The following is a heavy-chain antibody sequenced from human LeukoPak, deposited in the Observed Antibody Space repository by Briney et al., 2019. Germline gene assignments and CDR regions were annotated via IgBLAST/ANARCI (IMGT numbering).Heavy chain of an antibody. J-gene: IGHJ4*02. V-gene: IGHV1-46*01. Sequence: GASVKVSCKASGYTFTSYYMHWVRQAPGQGLEWMGIINPSGGSTSYAQKFQGRVTMTRDMSTSTVYMELSSLRSEDTAVYYCAREMGIAVAGMGHWGQGTLVTVSS. D-gene: IGHD6-19*01. CDR1: GYTFTSYY. CDR2: INPSGGST. CDR3: AREMGIAVAGMGH.